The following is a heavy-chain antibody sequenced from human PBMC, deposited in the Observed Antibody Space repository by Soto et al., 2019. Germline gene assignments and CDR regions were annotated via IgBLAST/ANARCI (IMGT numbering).Heavy chain of an antibody. CDR1: GGTFSSYA. CDR3: ARGVSNYEFWSGYSYYDYDGMDV. D-gene: IGHD3-3*01. Sequence: QVQLVQSGAEVKKPGSSVKVSCKASGGTFSSYAISWVRQAPGQGLEWMGGIIPIFGTANYAQKFQGRVTITADEATSTAYMELSSLRSEDTAVYYCARGVSNYEFWSGYSYYDYDGMDVWGQGTTVTVSS. V-gene: IGHV1-69*01. CDR2: IIPIFGTA. J-gene: IGHJ6*02.